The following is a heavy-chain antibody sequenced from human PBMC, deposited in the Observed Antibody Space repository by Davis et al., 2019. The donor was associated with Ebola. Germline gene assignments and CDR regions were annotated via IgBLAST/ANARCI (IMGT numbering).Heavy chain of an antibody. J-gene: IGHJ3*02. CDR3: VKEASLGWNGDAFDI. Sequence: GGSLRLSCAASGFTFRTYAMNWVRQAPGKGLEWVSGINWNSGRIGYEDSVKGRFTISRDNAKNSLYLQMNSLRVEDTTLYYCVKEASLGWNGDAFDIWGQGTMVTVSS. CDR2: INWNSGRI. V-gene: IGHV3-9*01. D-gene: IGHD1-1*01. CDR1: GFTFRTYA.